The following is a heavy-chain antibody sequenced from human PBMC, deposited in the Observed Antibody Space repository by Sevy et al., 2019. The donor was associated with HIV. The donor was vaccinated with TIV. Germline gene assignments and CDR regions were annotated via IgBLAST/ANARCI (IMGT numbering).Heavy chain of an antibody. CDR3: AAQMLRDHDPFDI. D-gene: IGHD2-2*01. V-gene: IGHV3-30*04. CDR1: GFTFISYA. CDR2: ISYDGSNK. Sequence: GGSLRLSCAASGFTFISYAMHWVRQAPGKGLEWVAVISYDGSNKYYADSVKGRFTISRDNSKNTLYLQMNSLRAEDMAVYYCAAQMLRDHDPFDIWGQGTMVTVSS. J-gene: IGHJ3*02.